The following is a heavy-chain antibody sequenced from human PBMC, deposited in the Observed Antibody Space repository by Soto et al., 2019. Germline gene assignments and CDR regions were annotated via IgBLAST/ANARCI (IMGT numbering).Heavy chain of an antibody. V-gene: IGHV4-39*01. Sequence: ASETLSLTCTVSGGSISSSSYYWGWIRQPPGKGLEWIGSIYYSWSTYYNPSLKSRVTISVDTSKNQFSLKLSSVTAADTAVYYCARHQEVVAAAGTVRWLDPWGQGTLVTVSS. CDR3: ARHQEVVAAAGTVRWLDP. CDR1: GGSISSSSYY. J-gene: IGHJ5*02. CDR2: IYYSWST. D-gene: IGHD6-13*01.